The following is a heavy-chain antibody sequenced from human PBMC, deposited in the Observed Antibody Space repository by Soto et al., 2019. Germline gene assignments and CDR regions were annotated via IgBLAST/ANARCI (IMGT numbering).Heavy chain of an antibody. CDR2: IWFGGSNK. J-gene: IGHJ4*02. V-gene: IGHV3-33*01. D-gene: IGHD3-10*01. CDR3: ARDPSHGSGSYLDY. Sequence: PGGSLRLSCAASGFTFSDYGMHWVRQAPGKGLEWVAVIWFGGSNKYYAGSVKGRFTVSRDNSKNTVYLQMNGLRAEDTGVFYCARDPSHGSGSYLDYWGQGTLVTVSS. CDR1: GFTFSDYG.